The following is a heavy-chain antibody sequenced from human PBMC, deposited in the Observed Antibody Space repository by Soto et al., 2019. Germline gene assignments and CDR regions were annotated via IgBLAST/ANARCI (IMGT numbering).Heavy chain of an antibody. V-gene: IGHV4-39*01. Sequence: SETLSLTCTVSGGSISSSSYYWGWIRQPPGKGLEWIGSIYYSGSTYYNPSLKSRVTISVDTSKNQFSLKLSSVTAADTAVYYCARLLFSLWFGELSEDYYGMDVWGQGTTVTVSS. J-gene: IGHJ6*02. CDR3: ARLLFSLWFGELSEDYYGMDV. CDR2: IYYSGST. D-gene: IGHD3-10*01. CDR1: GGSISSSSYY.